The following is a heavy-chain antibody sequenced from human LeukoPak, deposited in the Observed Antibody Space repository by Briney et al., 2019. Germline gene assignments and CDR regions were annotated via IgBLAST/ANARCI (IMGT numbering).Heavy chain of an antibody. J-gene: IGHJ4*02. CDR1: GFTFSSYS. CDR2: ISGSGSTI. D-gene: IGHD3-3*01. V-gene: IGHV3-48*01. Sequence: GGSLRLSCAASGFTFSSYSMNWVRQAPGKGLEWVSYISGSGSTIYYADSVKGRFTISRDNAKNSLYLQMNSLRAEDTAVYYCARIRSGYYADYWGRGTLVTVSS. CDR3: ARIRSGYYADY.